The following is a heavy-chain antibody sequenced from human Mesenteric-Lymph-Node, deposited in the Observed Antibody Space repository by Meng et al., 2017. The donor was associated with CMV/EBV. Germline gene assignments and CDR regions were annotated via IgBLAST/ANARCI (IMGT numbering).Heavy chain of an antibody. J-gene: IGHJ6*02. CDR2: IIPIFGTA. D-gene: IGHD2-2*02. CDR1: GGTFSSYA. V-gene: IGHV1-69*05. CDR3: ARGGETIVVVPAAIVPYYYYGMGV. Sequence: SVKVSCKASGGTFSSYAISWVRQAPGQGLEWMGGIIPIFGTANYAQKFQGRVTITTDESTSTAYMELSSLRSEDTAVYYCARGGETIVVVPAAIVPYYYYGMGVWGQGTTVTVSS.